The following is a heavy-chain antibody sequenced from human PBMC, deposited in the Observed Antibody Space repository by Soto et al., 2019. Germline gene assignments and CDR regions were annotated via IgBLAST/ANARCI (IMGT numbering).Heavy chain of an antibody. Sequence: SETLSLTCTVSGGSISSYYWSWIRQPPGKGLEWIGYIYYSGSTNYNPSLKSRVTISVDTSKNQFSLKLSSVTAADTAVYYCARHRGAPSTPFDYWGQGTLVTVSS. CDR3: ARHRGAPSTPFDY. CDR2: IYYSGST. V-gene: IGHV4-59*08. D-gene: IGHD3-10*01. CDR1: GGSISSYY. J-gene: IGHJ4*02.